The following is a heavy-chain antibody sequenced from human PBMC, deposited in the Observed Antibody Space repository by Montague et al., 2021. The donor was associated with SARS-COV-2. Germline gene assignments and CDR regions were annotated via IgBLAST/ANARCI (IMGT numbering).Heavy chain of an antibody. CDR2: IYYSWST. Sequence: SETLSLTCTVSGGSISSYYWCWIRQPQGKGLEWIGYIYYSWSTNYNPSLKSRVTISVDTSKNKFSLKLSPVTAAATAVYYCAREPIYGYYFGIWGQGTLVTVSS. V-gene: IGHV4-59*01. J-gene: IGHJ4*02. D-gene: IGHD4-17*01. CDR3: AREPIYGYYFGI. CDR1: GGSISSYY.